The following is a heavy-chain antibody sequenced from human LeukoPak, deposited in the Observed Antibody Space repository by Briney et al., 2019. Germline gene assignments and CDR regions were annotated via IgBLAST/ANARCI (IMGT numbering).Heavy chain of an antibody. CDR1: GFTFSSFA. CDR3: VKDPSGNYFYFDY. Sequence: GGSLRLSCSASGFTFSSFAMFWVRQAPGKGLEYVSGISSDGSRTNYADSVKARLTISRDNSKVTLYLQMTRLRPEDTAIYYCVKDPSGNYFYFDYWGQGTLVTVSA. D-gene: IGHD1-26*01. J-gene: IGHJ4*02. V-gene: IGHV3-64D*09. CDR2: ISSDGSRT.